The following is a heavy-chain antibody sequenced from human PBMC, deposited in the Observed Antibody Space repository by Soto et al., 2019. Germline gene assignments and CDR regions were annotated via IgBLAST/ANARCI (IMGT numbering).Heavy chain of an antibody. CDR2: IKQDGSEK. J-gene: IGHJ2*01. CDR3: ARGLLWFGELLCSLNWYFDL. CDR1: GFTFSSYW. D-gene: IGHD3-10*01. Sequence: EVQLGESGGGLVQPGGSLRLSCAASGFTFSSYWMSWVRQAPGKGLEWVANIKQDGSEKYYVDSVKGRFTISRDNAKNSLYLQMNSLRAEDAAVYYCARGLLWFGELLCSLNWYFDLWGRGTLVTVSS. V-gene: IGHV3-7*04.